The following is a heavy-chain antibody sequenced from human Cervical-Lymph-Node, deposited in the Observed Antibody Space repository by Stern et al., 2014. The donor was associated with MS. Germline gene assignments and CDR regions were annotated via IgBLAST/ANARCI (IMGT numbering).Heavy chain of an antibody. J-gene: IGHJ4*02. CDR3: ARERDNSYAFDS. CDR2: ISPMFGRA. V-gene: IGHV1-69*01. Sequence: VQLVESGAEMRKPGSSVRVSCKASGGIFSTSVISWLRQAPGQGLAWMGGISPMFGRANYAQRFQGSVTITADESTSTVYMGLTSLRSEDTAVYYCARERDNSYAFDSWGQGTLVTVSS. CDR1: GGIFSTSV. D-gene: IGHD3-16*01.